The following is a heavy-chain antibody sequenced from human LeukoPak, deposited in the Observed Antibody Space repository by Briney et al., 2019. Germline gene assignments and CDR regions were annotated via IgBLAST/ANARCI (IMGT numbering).Heavy chain of an antibody. CDR2: ISAYNGNT. Sequence: ASVKVSCKASGYTFTNFGISWVRQAPGQGLEWMGWISAYNGNTNYAQRLQGRITMTTDTSTNTAYMELRSLRSDDTAVYYCSRSGPGSCSGGSCYSHYWGQGTLVTVSS. CDR3: SRSGPGSCSGGSCYSHY. CDR1: GYTFTNFG. J-gene: IGHJ4*02. V-gene: IGHV1-18*01. D-gene: IGHD2-15*01.